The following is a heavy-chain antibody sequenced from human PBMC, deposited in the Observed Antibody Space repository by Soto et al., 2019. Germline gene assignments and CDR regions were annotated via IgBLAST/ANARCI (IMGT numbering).Heavy chain of an antibody. Sequence: GASGKVSCKASGGTFSSYAISWVRQAPGKGLEWMGGFDPEDGATIYAQKFQGRVTMTEDTSTDTAFMELSSLRSGDTAVYYCATRISNWRPMITFDIWGQGTMVTVSS. CDR2: FDPEDGAT. J-gene: IGHJ3*02. D-gene: IGHD6-13*01. V-gene: IGHV1-24*01. CDR1: GGTFSSYA. CDR3: ATRISNWRPMITFDI.